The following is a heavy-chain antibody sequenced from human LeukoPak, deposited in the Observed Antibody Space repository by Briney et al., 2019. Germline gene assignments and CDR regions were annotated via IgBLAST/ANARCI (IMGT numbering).Heavy chain of an antibody. CDR1: GYTFTDHY. D-gene: IGHD6-13*01. V-gene: IGHV1-2*02. J-gene: IGHJ4*02. CDR2: INPKNAAT. CDR3: ARTLYIVAAPGGLDY. Sequence: ASVKVSCKASGYTFTDHYMHWVRQAPGQGLEWMGWINPKNAATNYAQKFQGRGTMTMETASSTSYMEQSSLSSDYTAVYHWARTLYIVAAPGGLDYWGQGTLVTVSS.